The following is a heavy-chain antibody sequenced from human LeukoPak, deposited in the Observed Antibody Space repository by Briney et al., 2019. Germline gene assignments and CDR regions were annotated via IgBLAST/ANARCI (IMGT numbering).Heavy chain of an antibody. CDR3: ARDRHDYGVSDAFDI. D-gene: IGHD4-17*01. J-gene: IGHJ3*02. CDR1: GFNCSPYG. Sequence: PGGALRLSCAASGFNCSPYGMSWVREAPGKGGGWGSYISSTSISIYYADSVKGRFTISRDNAQNSLYLQMNSLRVEDTAVYYCARDRHDYGVSDAFDIWGPGTLVTVSS. V-gene: IGHV3-48*04. CDR2: ISSTSISI.